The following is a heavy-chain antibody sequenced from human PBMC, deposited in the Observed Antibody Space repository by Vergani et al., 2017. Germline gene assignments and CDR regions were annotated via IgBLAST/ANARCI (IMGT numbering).Heavy chain of an antibody. D-gene: IGHD3-10*01. CDR2: ISGSGGST. V-gene: IGHV3-23*01. J-gene: IGHJ4*02. CDR3: AKAWGGEFAANMDD. CDR1: GFTFSSYA. Sequence: EVQLLESGGGLVQPGGSLRLSCAASGFTFSSYAMSWVRQAPGKGLEWVSAISGSGGSTYYADSVKGRFTSSRDNSKNTLYLQMISLRAEDTAVYYCAKAWGGEFAANMDDWGQGTLVTVSS.